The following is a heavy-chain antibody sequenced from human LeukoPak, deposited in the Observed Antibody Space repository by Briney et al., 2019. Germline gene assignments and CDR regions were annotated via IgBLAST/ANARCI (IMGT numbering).Heavy chain of an antibody. D-gene: IGHD2-21*02. Sequence: EASVKVSCKASGGTFSSYAISWVRPAPGQGLEWMGRIIPIFGTANYAQKFQGRVTITTDESTSTAYMELSSLRSEDTAVYYCASEGAYCGGDCQSYYYYYYYMDVWGKRNTVTVSS. CDR3: ASEGAYCGGDCQSYYYYYYYMDV. J-gene: IGHJ6*03. CDR1: GGTFSSYA. CDR2: IIPIFGTA. V-gene: IGHV1-69*05.